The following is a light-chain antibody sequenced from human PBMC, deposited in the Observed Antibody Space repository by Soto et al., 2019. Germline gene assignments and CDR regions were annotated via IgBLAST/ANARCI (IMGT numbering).Light chain of an antibody. V-gene: IGKV3D-7*01. J-gene: IGKJ5*01. CDR3: QQDYNLPLT. Sequence: EIVLTQSPDTLSLSPGQRATLSCRASQSVRSDYFAWYQQRPGQAPRLLIYGASTRATGIPARFSGSGRGSGTDFTLTISSLQPEDFAVYYCQQDYNLPLTFGQGTRLEIK. CDR2: GAS. CDR1: QSVRSDY.